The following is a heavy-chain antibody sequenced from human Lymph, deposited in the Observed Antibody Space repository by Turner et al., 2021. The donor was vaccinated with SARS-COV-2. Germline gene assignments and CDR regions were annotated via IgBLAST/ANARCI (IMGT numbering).Heavy chain of an antibody. J-gene: IGHJ4*02. D-gene: IGHD1-7*01. CDR1: GFTFNNYP. V-gene: IGHV3-30-3*01. CDR2: ISYDGSNK. Sequence: QVQLVDSGGGVVQPGRSLRLSCAASGFTFNNYPMHWVRQAPGKGLEWVAVISYDGSNKYYAYSVKGRFTISRDNSKNTLYLQMNSLRAEDTAVYYCARDSSGSGTLDYWGQGTLVTVSS. CDR3: ARDSSGSGTLDY.